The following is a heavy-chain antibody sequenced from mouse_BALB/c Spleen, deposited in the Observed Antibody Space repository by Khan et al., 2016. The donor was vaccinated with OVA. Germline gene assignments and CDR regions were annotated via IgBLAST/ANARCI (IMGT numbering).Heavy chain of an antibody. CDR1: GFNIKDTY. J-gene: IGHJ1*01. V-gene: IGHV14-3*02. D-gene: IGHD2-10*01. CDR2: IDPANGNT. Sequence: VQLKDSGAELVKPGASVKLSCTASGFNIKDTYMHWVKQRPEQGLEWIGRIDPANGNTKYDPKFQGKATITADTSSNTAYLQLSSLTSEDTAVYYCAREGTYFWYFDVWGAGTTVTVSS. CDR3: AREGTYFWYFDV.